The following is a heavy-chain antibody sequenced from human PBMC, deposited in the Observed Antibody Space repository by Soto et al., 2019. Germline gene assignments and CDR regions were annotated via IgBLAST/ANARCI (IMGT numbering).Heavy chain of an antibody. J-gene: IGHJ4*02. D-gene: IGHD3-16*01. CDR1: GGSINSNNYY. Sequence: QLQVQESGPGLVKPSETLSLTCIVSGGSINSNNYYWGWIRQPPGKGLEWITSINYSGSTYSNPSLKSRVSISVDTPKNQFSLKLTSVTAADTAVYYCVVLPRRFGDFDYWGQGTLVTVSS. CDR3: VVLPRRFGDFDY. V-gene: IGHV4-39*01. CDR2: INYSGST.